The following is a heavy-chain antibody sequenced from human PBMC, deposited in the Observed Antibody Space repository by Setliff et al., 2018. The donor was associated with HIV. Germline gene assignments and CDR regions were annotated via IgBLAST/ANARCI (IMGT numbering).Heavy chain of an antibody. V-gene: IGHV4-38-2*01. CDR3: ARHDCGGNCDINWFDP. CDR2: IHHAGST. CDR1: GYSISSNFL. Sequence: TLSLTCVVSGYSISSNFLWGWVRQPPGQGLEWIGSIHHAGSTYYNPSLKSRVRISLDTSKNQFSLKLSSVTAADTAVYYCARHDCGGNCDINWFDPWGQGTLVTVSS. D-gene: IGHD2-21*02. J-gene: IGHJ5*02.